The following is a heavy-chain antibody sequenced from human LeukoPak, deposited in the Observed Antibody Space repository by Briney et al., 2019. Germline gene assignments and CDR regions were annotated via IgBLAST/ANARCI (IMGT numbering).Heavy chain of an antibody. V-gene: IGHV3-23*01. J-gene: IGHJ3*02. CDR1: GFTFGGYG. CDR3: AKDLGGSGSYYWSAFDI. D-gene: IGHD3-10*01. CDR2: ISGSGGST. Sequence: PGESLRLSCAASGFTFGGYGMTWVRQAPGKGLEWVSGISGSGGSTYYADSAKGRFTISRDNSEYTLFLHMDSLRAEDTAEYYCAKDLGGSGSYYWSAFDIWGQGTMVTVS.